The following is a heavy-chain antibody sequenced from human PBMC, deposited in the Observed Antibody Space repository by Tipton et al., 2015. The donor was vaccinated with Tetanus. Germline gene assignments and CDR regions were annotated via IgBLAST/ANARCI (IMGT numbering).Heavy chain of an antibody. CDR3: ARRSHIGAPV. V-gene: IGHV4-59*07. Sequence: TLSLTCTVSGDSIGTYYWHWIRQSPGKGLEWIGYSAYTGNANYNPSLMSRLTISVDTSKNQFSLKLTSVTAADTAIYYCARRSHIGAPVWGQGTLVTVAS. D-gene: IGHD2-21*01. CDR1: GDSIGTYY. CDR2: SAYTGNA. J-gene: IGHJ3*01.